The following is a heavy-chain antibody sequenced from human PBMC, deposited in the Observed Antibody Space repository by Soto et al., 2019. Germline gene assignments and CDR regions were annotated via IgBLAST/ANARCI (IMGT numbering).Heavy chain of an antibody. V-gene: IGHV3-9*01. D-gene: IGHD6-6*01. CDR2: ISWNSGSI. Sequence: EVQLVESGGGLVQPGRSLRLSCAASGFTFDDYAMHWVRQAPGKGLEWVSGISWNSGSIGYADSVKGRFTISRDNAKNSLYLQMNSLRAEDTALYYCAKDIEYSSSSPLGYYYYGMDVWGQGTTVTVSS. J-gene: IGHJ6*02. CDR3: AKDIEYSSSSPLGYYYYGMDV. CDR1: GFTFDDYA.